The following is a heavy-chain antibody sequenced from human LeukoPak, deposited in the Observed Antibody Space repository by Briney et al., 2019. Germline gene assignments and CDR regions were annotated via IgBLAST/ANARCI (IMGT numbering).Heavy chain of an antibody. CDR3: TKGRYCTTASCPFDY. D-gene: IGHD2-2*01. CDR2: ISGDGSST. J-gene: IGHJ4*02. Sequence: PGGSLRLSCAASGLSFDEYAMHWVRQAPGKGLEWVSLISGDGSSTYYADSVKGRFTISRDNSKNSLYLQMNSLRTEDTALYYCTKGRYCTTASCPFDYWGQGTLVTVSS. V-gene: IGHV3-43*02. CDR1: GLSFDEYA.